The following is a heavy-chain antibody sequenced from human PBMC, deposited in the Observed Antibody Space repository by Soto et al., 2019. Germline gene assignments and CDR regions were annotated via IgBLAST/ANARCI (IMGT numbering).Heavy chain of an antibody. CDR2: ISSSGSTI. V-gene: IGHV3-11*01. D-gene: IGHD6-13*01. J-gene: IGHJ4*02. CDR3: ASEAGYSSFDY. CDR1: GFTFSDYY. Sequence: GGSLRLSCAASGFTFSDYYMSWIRQAPGKGLEWVSYISSSGSTIYYADSVKGRFTISRDNAKNSLYLQMNSLRAEDTTVYYCASEAGYSSFDYWGQGTLVTVSS.